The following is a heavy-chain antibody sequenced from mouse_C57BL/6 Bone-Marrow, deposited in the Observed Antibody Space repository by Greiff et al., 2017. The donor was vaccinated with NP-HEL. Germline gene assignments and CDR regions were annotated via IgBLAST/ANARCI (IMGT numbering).Heavy chain of an antibody. Sequence: QVTLKESGPGILQPSQTLSLTCSFSGFSLSTFGMGVGWIRQPSGKGLEWLAHIWWDDDTYYNPALKSRLTISKDTSKNQVFLKLANVDTADTATYYCARISPLSSNYVWYFDVWGTGTTVTVSS. D-gene: IGHD2-5*01. CDR1: GFSLSTFGMG. CDR3: ARISPLSSNYVWYFDV. V-gene: IGHV8-8*01. CDR2: IWWDDDT. J-gene: IGHJ1*03.